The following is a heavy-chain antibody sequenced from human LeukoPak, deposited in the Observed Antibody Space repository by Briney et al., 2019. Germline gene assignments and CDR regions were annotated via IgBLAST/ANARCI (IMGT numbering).Heavy chain of an antibody. V-gene: IGHV3-23*01. CDR1: GFTFSSYA. J-gene: IGHJ4*02. Sequence: GGSLRLSCAASGFTFSSYAMSWVRQAPGKGLEWVSAISGSGGSTYYADSVKGRFTISRDNAKNSLYLQMNSLRAEDTGVYFCAREGRDNTSPPYDFWGQGTLVTVSS. D-gene: IGHD1-14*01. CDR2: ISGSGGST. CDR3: AREGRDNTSPPYDF.